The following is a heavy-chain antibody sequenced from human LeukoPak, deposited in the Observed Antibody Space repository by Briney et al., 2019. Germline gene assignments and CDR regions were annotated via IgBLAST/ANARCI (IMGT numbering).Heavy chain of an antibody. J-gene: IGHJ5*02. CDR2: IYPGDSDT. CDR1: GYSFTSYW. V-gene: IGHV5-51*01. CDR3: ARQRFTMRAYAGNWFDP. D-gene: IGHD3-10*01. Sequence: GESLQISCQGSGYSFTSYWIGWVRPMPGKGLEWMGIIYPGDSDTRYRPSFQGRVTISADKSISTAYLQWSSLKASDTAMYYCARQRFTMRAYAGNWFDPWGQGTLVTVSS.